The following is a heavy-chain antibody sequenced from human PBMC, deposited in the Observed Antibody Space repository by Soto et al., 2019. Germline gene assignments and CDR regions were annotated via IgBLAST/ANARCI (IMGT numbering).Heavy chain of an antibody. CDR1: GFTFSSYG. V-gene: IGHV3-30*18. D-gene: IGHD1-26*01. Sequence: GGSLRLSCAASGFTFSSYGMHWVRQAPGKGLEWVAVISYDGSNKYYADSVKGRFPISRDNSKNTLYLQMNSLRAEDTAVYCCAKDGRYSGSYFDYWGQGTLVTVSS. CDR2: ISYDGSNK. CDR3: AKDGRYSGSYFDY. J-gene: IGHJ4*02.